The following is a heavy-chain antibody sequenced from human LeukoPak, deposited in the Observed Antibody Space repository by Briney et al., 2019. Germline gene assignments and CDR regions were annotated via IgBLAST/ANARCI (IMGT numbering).Heavy chain of an antibody. V-gene: IGHV4-34*01. CDR1: GGSFSGYY. Sequence: SETLSLTCAVYGGSFSGYYWSWIRQPPGKGLEWIGEINHSGSTNYNPSLKSRVTISVDTSKNQFSLKLSSVTAADTAVYYCAGVQSQNYYAMDVWGPGTPVTVSS. J-gene: IGHJ6*02. CDR3: AGVQSQNYYAMDV. CDR2: INHSGST.